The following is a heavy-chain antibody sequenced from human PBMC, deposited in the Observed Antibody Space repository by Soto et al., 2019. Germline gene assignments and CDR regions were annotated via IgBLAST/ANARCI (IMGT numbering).Heavy chain of an antibody. Sequence: SVKVPCKASGYTCTIYGIHCVLQSRLQRLEWMGWINAANGDTKYSPKFQGRVTITRDTSASTAYMELSSLRSEDTAVYYCVRRHVSATGIDWFDPWGQGTLVTVSS. CDR3: VRRHVSATGIDWFDP. D-gene: IGHD6-13*01. J-gene: IGHJ5*02. CDR1: GYTCTIYG. V-gene: IGHV1-3*01. CDR2: INAANGDT.